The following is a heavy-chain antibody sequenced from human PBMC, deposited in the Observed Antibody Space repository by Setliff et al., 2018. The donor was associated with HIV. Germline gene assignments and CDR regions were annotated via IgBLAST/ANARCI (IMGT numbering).Heavy chain of an antibody. CDR1: GFTFSDYY. CDR2: ISNSRTTT. CDR3: ARAALRYCTSTSCPRVDAFDI. V-gene: IGHV3-11*01. Sequence: GSLRLSCAASGFTFSDYYMTWIRQAPGKGLEWISYISNSRTTTSYADAVKGRFTISRDNAKHSLYLQMNSVRADDTAVYYCARAALRYCTSTSCPRVDAFDIWGQGTMVTVSS. J-gene: IGHJ3*02. D-gene: IGHD2-2*01.